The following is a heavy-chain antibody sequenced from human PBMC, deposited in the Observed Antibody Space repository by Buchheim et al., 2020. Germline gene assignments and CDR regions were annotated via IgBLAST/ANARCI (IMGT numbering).Heavy chain of an antibody. Sequence: QVQLVQSGAEVKKPGASVKVSCKASGYTFTSYAMHWVRQAPGQRLEWMGWINAGNGNTKYSQKFQGRVTITRDTSASTAYMGLGSLRSEDTAVYYCARGRPEWLLSRNWFDPWGQGTL. D-gene: IGHD3-3*01. V-gene: IGHV1-3*01. CDR3: ARGRPEWLLSRNWFDP. CDR1: GYTFTSYA. J-gene: IGHJ5*02. CDR2: INAGNGNT.